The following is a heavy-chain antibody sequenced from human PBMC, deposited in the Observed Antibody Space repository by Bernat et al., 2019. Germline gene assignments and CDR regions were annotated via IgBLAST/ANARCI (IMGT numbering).Heavy chain of an antibody. CDR1: EFFIRYW. V-gene: IGHV3-7*04. J-gene: IGHJ5*02. D-gene: IGHD1-7*01. CDR3: TREQSLYNRNWYGWLDP. CDR2: IKQDGSEK. Sequence: EVQLVESGGGLVQPGGSLRLSCVVSEFFIRYWMSWVRQAPGKGLEWVANIKQDGSEKYYVDSVKGRFSISRDNAKNSLYLQMNSLRAEDTAVYYCTREQSLYNRNWYGWLDPWGQGTLVTVSS.